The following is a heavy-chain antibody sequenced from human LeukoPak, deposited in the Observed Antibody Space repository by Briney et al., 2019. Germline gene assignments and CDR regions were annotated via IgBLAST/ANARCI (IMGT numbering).Heavy chain of an antibody. CDR2: ITGSGDDT. CDR3: AKGESRPKYYFDY. Sequence: GGSLRLSCAASGFTFSSYAMRGVRQAPGKGLEWVSSITGSGDDTFYADSVKGRFTISRDNSKNTLYLQMNSLRAEDTAVYYCAKGESRPKYYFDYWGQGTLVTVSS. J-gene: IGHJ4*02. D-gene: IGHD3-10*01. CDR1: GFTFSSYA. V-gene: IGHV3-23*01.